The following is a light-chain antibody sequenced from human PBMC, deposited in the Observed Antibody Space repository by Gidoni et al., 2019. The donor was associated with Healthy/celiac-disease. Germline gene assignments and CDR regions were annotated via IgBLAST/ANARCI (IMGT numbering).Light chain of an antibody. CDR1: QSISSW. V-gene: IGKV1-5*03. CDR2: KAS. CDR3: QQYNNYWT. J-gene: IGKJ1*01. Sequence: DIQMTQSPSTLSASVGDRVTITCRASQSISSWLAWFQQKPGKAPQLLNYKASNLESGVPSRFSGSGSGTEFTITISRLQHDDFANYYCQQYNNYWTFGQGTKVEIK.